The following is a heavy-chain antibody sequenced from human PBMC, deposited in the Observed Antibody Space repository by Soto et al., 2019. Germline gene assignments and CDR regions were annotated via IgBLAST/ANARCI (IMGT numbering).Heavy chain of an antibody. J-gene: IGHJ4*02. CDR1: GYAFTTYG. V-gene: IGHV1-18*01. Sequence: QVHLVQSGAEVKKPGASVKVSCKGSGYAFTTYGITWVRQAPGQGLEWMGWISAHNGNTNYAQKLQGRVTVTRATSTSTAYMELRSLRSDDTGVYYGARGRYGDYWGQGAMVTVSS. D-gene: IGHD1-1*01. CDR3: ARGRYGDY. CDR2: ISAHNGNT.